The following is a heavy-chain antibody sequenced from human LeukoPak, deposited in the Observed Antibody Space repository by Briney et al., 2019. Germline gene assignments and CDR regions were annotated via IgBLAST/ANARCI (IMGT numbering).Heavy chain of an antibody. CDR1: GGSTTTTSSY. J-gene: IGHJ4*02. Sequence: PSETPSLTPTDPGGSTTTTSSYSGSIRHPPRNGLEWLGSIFYSGYTYSNSSLESRVTMSVDTSKNQFFLKLNSVTAAVTAIYYCARHFAGHTRNFDYWGQGTLVTVSS. CDR2: IFYSGYT. CDR3: ARHFAGHTRNFDY. V-gene: IGHV4-39*05. D-gene: IGHD3-3*02.